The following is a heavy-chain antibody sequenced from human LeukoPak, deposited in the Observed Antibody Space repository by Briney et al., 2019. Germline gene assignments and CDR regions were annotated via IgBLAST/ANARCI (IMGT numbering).Heavy chain of an antibody. D-gene: IGHD2-15*01. CDR1: GFTFSIYI. Sequence: PGGSLRLSCAASGFTFSIYIMNWVRQAPGKGLEWVSGIGSDTTTHYAESVKGRFAISRDNAKNTLYLHMNSVRAEDTALYYCAKDLHYWVAMDVWGQGTTVTVS. CDR2: IGSDTTT. V-gene: IGHV3-23*01. CDR3: AKDLHYWVAMDV. J-gene: IGHJ6*02.